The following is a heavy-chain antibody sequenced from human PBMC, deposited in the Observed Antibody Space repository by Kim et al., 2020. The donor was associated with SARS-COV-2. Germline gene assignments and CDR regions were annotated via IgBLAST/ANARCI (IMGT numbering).Heavy chain of an antibody. Sequence: SETLSLTCAVSGGSISSANWLSWVRQPPGKGLEWIGEIHHSGMTNYNPSLKSRVSLLVDTSKNQMSLNLNSVTAADTAVYWCAGSPGGYFLDCWGRGTL. V-gene: IGHV4-4*01. CDR3: AGSPGGYFLDC. J-gene: IGHJ2*01. CDR2: IHHSGMT. D-gene: IGHD3-3*01. CDR1: GGSISSANW.